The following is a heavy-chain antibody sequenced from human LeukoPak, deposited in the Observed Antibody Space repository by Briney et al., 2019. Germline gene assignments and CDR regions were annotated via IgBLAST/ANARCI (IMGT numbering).Heavy chain of an antibody. CDR2: MNPNSGNT. CDR3: ARGTYYYDSSGCRAFDI. CDR1: GNTFTGYY. J-gene: IGHJ3*02. D-gene: IGHD3-22*01. V-gene: IGHV1-8*02. Sequence: ASVKVSCKASGNTFTGYYMHWVRQAPGQGLEWMGWMNPNSGNTGYAQKFQGRVTMTRNTSISTAYMELSSLRSEDTAVYYCARGTYYYDSSGCRAFDIWGQGTMVTVSS.